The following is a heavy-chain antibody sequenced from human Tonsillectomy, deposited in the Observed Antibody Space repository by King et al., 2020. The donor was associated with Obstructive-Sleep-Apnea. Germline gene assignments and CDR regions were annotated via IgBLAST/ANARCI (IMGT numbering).Heavy chain of an antibody. J-gene: IGHJ6*02. CDR3: ARENCSSTSCYAPRHYYYYGMDV. D-gene: IGHD2-2*01. Sequence: VQLVESGGGLVQPGGSLRLSCAASGFTFSNYWMNWVRQAPGKGLEWVANIKQDGSEKYYVDSVKGRFTISRDNAKNSLYLQMNSLRAEDTAVYYCARENCSSTSCYAPRHYYYYGMDVWGQGTTVTVSS. CDR1: GFTFSNYW. CDR2: IKQDGSEK. V-gene: IGHV3-7*01.